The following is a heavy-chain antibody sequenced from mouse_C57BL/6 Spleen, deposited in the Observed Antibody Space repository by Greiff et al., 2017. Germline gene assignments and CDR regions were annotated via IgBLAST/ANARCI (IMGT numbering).Heavy chain of an antibody. D-gene: IGHD6-1*01. Sequence: QVHVKQPGAELVKPGASVKMSCKASGYTFTSYWITWVKQRPGQGLEWIGDIYPGSGSTNYNEKFKSKATLTVDKSSSTAYMQLSSVTSEDSAVYDGAKCDGSLDYARDYGGQGT. J-gene: IGHJ4*01. CDR1: GYTFTSYW. CDR2: IYPGSGST. V-gene: IGHV1-55*01. CDR3: AKCDGSLDYARDY.